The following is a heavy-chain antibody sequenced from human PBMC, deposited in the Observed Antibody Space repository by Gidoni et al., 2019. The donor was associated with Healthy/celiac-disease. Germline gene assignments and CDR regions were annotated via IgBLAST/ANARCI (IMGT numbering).Heavy chain of an antibody. J-gene: IGHJ4*02. CDR3: ARSEYSSSPYYFDY. CDR2: IKQDGSEK. V-gene: IGHV3-7*01. Sequence: VQLVESGGGLVQPGGSLRLSCAASGFTFSSYWVSWVRQAPGKGLEWVANIKQDGSEKYYVDSVKGRFTISRDNAKNSLYLQMNSLRAEDTAVYYCARSEYSSSPYYFDYWGQGTLVTVSS. CDR1: GFTFSSYW. D-gene: IGHD6-6*01.